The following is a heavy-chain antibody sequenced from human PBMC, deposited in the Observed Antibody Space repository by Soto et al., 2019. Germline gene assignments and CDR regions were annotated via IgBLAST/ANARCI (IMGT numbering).Heavy chain of an antibody. CDR3: ARTVIAADGRESWFDP. CDR2: TYYRSKWYN. Sequence: SQTLSLTCAISGDSVSSNSAAWNWIRQSPSRGLEWLGRTYYRSKWYNDYAVSVKSRITINPDTSKNQFSLQLNSVTPEDTAVYYCARTVIAADGRESWFDPWGQGTLVTVSS. D-gene: IGHD6-13*01. J-gene: IGHJ5*02. CDR1: GDSVSSNSAA. V-gene: IGHV6-1*01.